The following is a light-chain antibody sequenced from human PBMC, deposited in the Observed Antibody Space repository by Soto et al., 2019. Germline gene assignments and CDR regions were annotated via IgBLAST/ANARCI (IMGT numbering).Light chain of an antibody. J-gene: IGLJ1*01. CDR3: CSYAGSSTLV. CDR2: EVS. Sequence: QSALTQPASVSGSPGQSITISCTGTSSDVGSYNLVSWYQQHPGKAPKLMICEVSKRPSGVSNRFYGSMSGNTASLTISGLQAEDEADYYCCSYAGSSTLVFGTGTKVTVL. CDR1: SSDVGSYNL. V-gene: IGLV2-23*02.